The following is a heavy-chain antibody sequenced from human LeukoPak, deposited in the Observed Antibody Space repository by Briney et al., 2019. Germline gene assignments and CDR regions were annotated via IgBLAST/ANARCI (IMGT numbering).Heavy chain of an antibody. Sequence: VASVKVSCKASGGTFSSYAISWVRQAPGQGLEWMGGIIPIFGTANYAQKFQGRVTITTDESTSTAYMELSSLRSEDTAVYYCARGVMWGPYSSSSKGFPVRHLDYWGQGTLVTVSS. V-gene: IGHV1-69*05. CDR3: ARGVMWGPYSSSSKGFPVRHLDY. D-gene: IGHD6-6*01. CDR2: IIPIFGTA. J-gene: IGHJ4*02. CDR1: GGTFSSYA.